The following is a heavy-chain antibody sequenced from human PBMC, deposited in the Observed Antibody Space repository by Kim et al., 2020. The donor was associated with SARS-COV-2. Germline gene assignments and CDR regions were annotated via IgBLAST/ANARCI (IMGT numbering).Heavy chain of an antibody. V-gene: IGHV4-39*01. Sequence: SETLSLTCTVSGGSISSSIYYWGWIRQPPGKGLEWIGSIYYGGSTSYNPSLKSRVTISVDTSKNQFSLRLSSVTAADTAVYYCARRNYGDYIGFDYWGQGTLGTVSS. CDR2: IYYGGST. D-gene: IGHD4-17*01. CDR1: GGSISSSIYY. CDR3: ARRNYGDYIGFDY. J-gene: IGHJ4*02.